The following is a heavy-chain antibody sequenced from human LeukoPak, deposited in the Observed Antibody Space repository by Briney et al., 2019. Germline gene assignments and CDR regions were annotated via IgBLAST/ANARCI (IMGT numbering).Heavy chain of an antibody. Sequence: PSETLSLSCTVYGGSFSGYYWSWIRQPPGKGLEWIGEINHSGSTNYNPSLKSRVTISVDTSKNQFSLKLSSVTAADTAMYYCARVQAEVGPGNWGQGTMVTVSS. J-gene: IGHJ4*02. V-gene: IGHV4-34*01. CDR2: INHSGST. CDR3: ARVQAEVGPGN. CDR1: GGSFSGYY. D-gene: IGHD2-2*01.